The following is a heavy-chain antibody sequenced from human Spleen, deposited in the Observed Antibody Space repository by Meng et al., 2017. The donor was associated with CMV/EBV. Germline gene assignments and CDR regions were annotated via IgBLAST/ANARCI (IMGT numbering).Heavy chain of an antibody. CDR2: IKEDGIEK. CDR3: ARGLTRSDY. CDR1: GFTFSSYW. V-gene: IGHV3-7*01. Sequence: GESLKISCAASGFTFSSYWMSWVRQAPGKGLEWVANIKEDGIEKYYVDSVKGRFTISRDNAKNSLYLQMNSLRAEDTAVYYCARGLTRSDYWGQGTLVTVSS. J-gene: IGHJ4*02. D-gene: IGHD1-14*01.